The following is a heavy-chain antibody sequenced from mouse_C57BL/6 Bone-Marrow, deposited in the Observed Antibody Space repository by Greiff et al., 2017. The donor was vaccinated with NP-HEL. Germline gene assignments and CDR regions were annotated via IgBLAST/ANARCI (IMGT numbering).Heavy chain of an antibody. CDR2: ISNLAYSI. J-gene: IGHJ3*01. Sequence: EVQLVESGGGLVQPGGSLKLSCAASGFTFSDYGMAWVRQAPRKGPEWVAFISNLAYSIYYADTVTGRFTISRENAKNTLYLEMSSLRSEDTAMYYCARGDSNYGDWFAYWGQGTLVTVSA. CDR3: ARGDSNYGDWFAY. V-gene: IGHV5-15*01. D-gene: IGHD2-5*01. CDR1: GFTFSDYG.